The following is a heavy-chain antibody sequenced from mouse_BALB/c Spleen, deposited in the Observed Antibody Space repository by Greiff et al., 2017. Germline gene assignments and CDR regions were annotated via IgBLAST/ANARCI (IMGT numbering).Heavy chain of an antibody. Sequence: EVKLQQSGPELVKPGASVKISCKASGYSFTGYFMNWVMQSHGKSLEWIGRINPYNGDTFYNQKFKGKATLTVDKSSSTAHMELRSLASEDAAVYYCARDDYYAMDYWGQGTSVTVSS. CDR1: GYSFTGYF. J-gene: IGHJ4*01. V-gene: IGHV1-20*02. CDR3: ARDDYYAMDY. CDR2: INPYNGDT. D-gene: IGHD2-12*01.